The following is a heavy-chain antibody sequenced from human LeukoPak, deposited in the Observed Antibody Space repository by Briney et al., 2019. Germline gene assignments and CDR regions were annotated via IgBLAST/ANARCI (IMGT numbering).Heavy chain of an antibody. CDR3: ARAGRSGSYLIRYSLDAFDI. D-gene: IGHD1-26*01. CDR1: GGSISSGGYH. J-gene: IGHJ3*02. Sequence: PSETLSLTCTVSGGSISSGGYHWSWIRQHPGKGLEWIGYIYYSGSTYYNPSLKSRVTISVDTSKNQFSLKLSSVTAADTAVYYCARAGRSGSYLIRYSLDAFDIWGQGTMVTVSS. CDR2: IYYSGST. V-gene: IGHV4-31*03.